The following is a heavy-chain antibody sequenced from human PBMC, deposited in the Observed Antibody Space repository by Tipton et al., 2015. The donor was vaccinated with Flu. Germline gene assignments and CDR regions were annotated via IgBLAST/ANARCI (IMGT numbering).Heavy chain of an antibody. CDR1: SGSVSSGGYS. J-gene: IGHJ4*02. CDR2: IYYSGNT. D-gene: IGHD1-14*01. Sequence: TLSLTCTVSSGSVSSGGYSWSWTRQPPGKGLEWIGYIYYSGNTNYNPSLKSRVTISVDTAKNQFSLKLSSVTAADTAVYYCARDNLGGAFDYWGQGTLVTVAS. V-gene: IGHV4-61*08. CDR3: ARDNLGGAFDY.